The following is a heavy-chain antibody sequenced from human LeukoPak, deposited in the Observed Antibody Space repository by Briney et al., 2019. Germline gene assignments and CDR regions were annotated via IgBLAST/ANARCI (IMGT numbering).Heavy chain of an antibody. D-gene: IGHD6-19*01. CDR2: IYPGDSDT. CDR1: GYSFTTYW. J-gene: IGHJ4*02. Sequence: GESLKISCKGSGYSFTTYWIGWVRQMPGKGLEWMGIIYPGDSDTRYSPSFQGQVTISADKPISTAYLQWSSLKASDTAMYYCARRVAVAGTSYFDYWGQGTLVTVSS. V-gene: IGHV5-51*01. CDR3: ARRVAVAGTSYFDY.